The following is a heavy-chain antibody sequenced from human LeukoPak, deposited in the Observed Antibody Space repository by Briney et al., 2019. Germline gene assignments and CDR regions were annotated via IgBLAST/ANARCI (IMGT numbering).Heavy chain of an antibody. D-gene: IGHD3-22*01. CDR2: INPNTGGT. Sequence: GASVKVSCKASGYTFTAYYMDWVRQAPGQGLEWMGRINPNTGGTKSAQKFQDRVTLTRDTSIGTAYMELSRLRSDDTAMYFCASPQNYFDSRPKWGQGTMVTVSS. CDR3: ASPQNYFDSRPK. V-gene: IGHV1-2*06. CDR1: GYTFTAYY. J-gene: IGHJ3*01.